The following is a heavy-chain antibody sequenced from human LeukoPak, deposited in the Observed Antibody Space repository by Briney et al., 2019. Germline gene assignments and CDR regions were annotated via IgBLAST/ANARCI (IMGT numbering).Heavy chain of an antibody. CDR1: GYTFTSYY. J-gene: IGHJ3*02. CDR2: INPSGGST. CDR3: ARDTDYGDYRRNAFAI. V-gene: IGHV1-46*03. D-gene: IGHD4-17*01. Sequence: ASVKVSCKASGYTFTSYYMHWVRQAPGQGLEWMGIINPSGGSTSYAQKFQGRVTMTRDTSTSTVYMELSSLRSEDTAVYYCARDTDYGDYRRNAFAIWGQGTMVTVSS.